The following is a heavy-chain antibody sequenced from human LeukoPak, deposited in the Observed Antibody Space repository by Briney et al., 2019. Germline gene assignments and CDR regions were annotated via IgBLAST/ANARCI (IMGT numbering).Heavy chain of an antibody. J-gene: IGHJ4*02. CDR2: ISGNGGST. Sequence: GGSLRLSCAASGFTFSSYALTWARQAPGKGLEWVSAISGNGGSTNYADSVKGRFTISRDNSKNTLYLQVNSLRAEDTAVYYCAKYRSAWSFDYWGQGTLVTVSS. CDR3: AKYRSAWSFDY. CDR1: GFTFSSYA. D-gene: IGHD6-13*01. V-gene: IGHV3-23*01.